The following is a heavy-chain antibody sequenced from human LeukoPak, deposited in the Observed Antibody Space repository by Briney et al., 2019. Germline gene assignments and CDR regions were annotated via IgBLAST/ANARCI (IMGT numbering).Heavy chain of an antibody. CDR2: INPSGGST. CDR3: ASPRRPPLDCSSTSCLWY. D-gene: IGHD2-2*01. V-gene: IGHV1-46*01. J-gene: IGHJ4*02. Sequence: ASVKVSCKASGYTFTSYYMHWVRQAPGQGLEWMGIINPSGGSTSYAQKFQGRVTMTRDTSTSTVYMELSSLRSEDTAVYYCASPRRPPLDCSSTSCLWYWGQGTLVTVSS. CDR1: GYTFTSYY.